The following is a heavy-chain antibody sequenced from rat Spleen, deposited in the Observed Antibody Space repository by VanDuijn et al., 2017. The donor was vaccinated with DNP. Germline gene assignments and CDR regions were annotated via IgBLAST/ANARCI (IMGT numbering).Heavy chain of an antibody. CDR2: IWAVGNT. V-gene: IGHV2-72*01. CDR3: TRDQIHTMGITKLFDY. J-gene: IGHJ2*01. CDR1: GFSLTSYT. D-gene: IGHD1-9*01. Sequence: QVQLKESGPGLVQPSQTLSLTCTVSGFSLTSYTVSWVRQPLGKGLVWMGTIWAVGNTNYNSAVQSRLTISRDTSKGQVFLKMNSLRSEDTATYFCTRDQIHTMGITKLFDYWGQGVMVTVSS.